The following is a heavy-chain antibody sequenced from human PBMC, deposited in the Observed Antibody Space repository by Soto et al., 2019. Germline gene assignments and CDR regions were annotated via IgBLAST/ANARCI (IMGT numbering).Heavy chain of an antibody. CDR3: ARDLERRNDYHAMDV. Sequence: QVQLVESGGGVVQPGRSLRLSCAASGFTFSSYNMHWVRQAPGKGLEWMVVISYDGINKYYADPVKGRFTISRDNSKDTLYLQMNSLRAEDTAVYYCARDLERRNDYHAMDVWGQGTTVTVSS. D-gene: IGHD1-1*01. V-gene: IGHV3-30-3*01. J-gene: IGHJ6*02. CDR1: GFTFSSYN. CDR2: ISYDGINK.